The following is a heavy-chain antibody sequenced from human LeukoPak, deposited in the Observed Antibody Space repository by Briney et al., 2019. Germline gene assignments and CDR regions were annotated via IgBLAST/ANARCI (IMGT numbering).Heavy chain of an antibody. CDR1: GYTFTGYY. Sequence: ASVKVSCKASGYTFTGYYIHWVRQAPGQGLEWMGWINPNSGDTNYAQKFQGRVTMTRDTSISTAYMDLSRLRSDDPAVYYCARGGDSTNFDYWGQGTLVTVSS. J-gene: IGHJ4*01. V-gene: IGHV1-2*02. D-gene: IGHD4-11*01. CDR2: INPNSGDT. CDR3: ARGGDSTNFDY.